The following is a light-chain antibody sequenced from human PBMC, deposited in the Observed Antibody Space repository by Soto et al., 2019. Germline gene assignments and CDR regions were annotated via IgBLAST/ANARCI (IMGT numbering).Light chain of an antibody. CDR2: DAS. V-gene: IGKV1-33*01. CDR1: QDITNY. Sequence: DIQMPQSPSSLSASVGDRVTITCQASQDITNYISWYQQKPGKAPKLLIYDASNLEAGVPSRFSGSGSGTDFTFTISSLQPEDFATYYCQHSNNFFALTFGGGTKVDI. J-gene: IGKJ4*01. CDR3: QHSNNFFALT.